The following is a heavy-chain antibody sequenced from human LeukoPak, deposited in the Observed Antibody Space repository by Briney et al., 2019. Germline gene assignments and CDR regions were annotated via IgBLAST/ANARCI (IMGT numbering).Heavy chain of an antibody. D-gene: IGHD1-1*01. CDR3: AKRGNPTVGHHYLDV. CDR2: IRHSDSNT. Sequence: GGSLRLSCAASGFTFSSSDMSWVRQAPGSGLEWASSIRHSDSNTYYADSVMGRFTISRDNSKNTLYLQMNSLSAEDTAVYYCAKRGNPTVGHHYLDVWGKGTTVSVSS. V-gene: IGHV3-23*05. CDR1: GFTFSSSD. J-gene: IGHJ6*03.